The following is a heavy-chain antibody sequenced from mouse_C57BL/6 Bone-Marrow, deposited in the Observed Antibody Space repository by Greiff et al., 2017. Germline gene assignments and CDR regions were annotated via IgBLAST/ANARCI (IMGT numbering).Heavy chain of an antibody. Sequence: EVKLMESGGGLVQSGRSLRLSCATSGFTFSDFYMEWVRQAPGKGLEWIAASRNKANDYTTEYSASVKGRFIVSRDTSQSILYLQMNALRAEDTAIYYCARDARAFDVWGTGTTVTVSS. J-gene: IGHJ1*03. CDR1: GFTFSDFY. CDR2: SRNKANDYTT. D-gene: IGHD3-3*01. V-gene: IGHV7-1*01. CDR3: ARDARAFDV.